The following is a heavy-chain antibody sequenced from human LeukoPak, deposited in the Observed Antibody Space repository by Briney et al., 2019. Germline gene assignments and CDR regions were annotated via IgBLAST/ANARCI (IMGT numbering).Heavy chain of an antibody. CDR1: GFSFSSFA. J-gene: IGHJ5*02. CDR3: TKDPNGDYIGAFDP. D-gene: IGHD4-17*01. Sequence: GGSLRLSCAASGFSFSSFAMTWVRQAPGKGLEWVSSITGGHYATYNTDSVKGRFTISRDNAKNTLYLQMNSLRAGDTAIYYCTKDPNGDYIGAFDPWGQGTLVTVSS. V-gene: IGHV3-23*01. CDR2: ITGGHYAT.